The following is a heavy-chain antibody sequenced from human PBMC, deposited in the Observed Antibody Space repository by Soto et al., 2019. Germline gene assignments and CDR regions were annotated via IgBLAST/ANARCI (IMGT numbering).Heavy chain of an antibody. CDR3: ASKGVATINSNYYYGMDV. CDR2: ISRSAGNT. J-gene: IGHJ6*02. Sequence: PGGSLRLSCAASGFTFSSYSMNWVRQAPGKGLEWVSSISRSAGNTYYADSVKGRFTISRDNAKNSMYLQMNSLRAEDTAVYYCASKGVATINSNYYYGMDVWGQGTTVTVSS. CDR1: GFTFSSYS. V-gene: IGHV3-21*01. D-gene: IGHD5-12*01.